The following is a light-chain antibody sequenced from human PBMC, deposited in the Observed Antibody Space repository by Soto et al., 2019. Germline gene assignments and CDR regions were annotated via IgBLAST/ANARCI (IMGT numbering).Light chain of an antibody. CDR3: QQYGTSPLT. CDR2: GAS. J-gene: IGKJ4*01. CDR1: QSVSSNY. Sequence: EIVLTQSPGTLSLSPGERATLSCRASQSVSSNYLAWYQQRPGQAPRLLIYGASSRATGIPDRFSGSGSGTDFTLTISILEPEDFAVYYCQQYGTSPLTFGGGTNVEIK. V-gene: IGKV3-20*01.